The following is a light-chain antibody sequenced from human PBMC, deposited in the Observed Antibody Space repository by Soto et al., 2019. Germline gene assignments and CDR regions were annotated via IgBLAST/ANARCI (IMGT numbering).Light chain of an antibody. CDR1: SSDVGGYNF. CDR2: DVT. V-gene: IGLV2-11*01. J-gene: IGLJ2*01. Sequence: QSALTQPRSVSGSLGQSVTISCTGTSSDVGGYNFVSWYQQHPVKAPKLIIYDVTKRPSGVPNRFSGSKSGNTASLTISGLQAEDEAEYYCCSYAGSYTFVFGGGIKLTVL. CDR3: CSYAGSYTFV.